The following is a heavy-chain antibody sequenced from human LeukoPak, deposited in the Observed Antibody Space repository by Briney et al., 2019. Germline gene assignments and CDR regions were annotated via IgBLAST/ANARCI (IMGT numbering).Heavy chain of an antibody. CDR1: GGSISDYF. V-gene: IGHV4-59*01. D-gene: IGHD3-10*01. J-gene: IGHJ5*02. CDR2: MHHSGSA. CDR3: AKVGKPYSRLLWFGELLFDP. Sequence: PSETLSLTCTVSGGSISDYFWSWVRQSPGKGLEWIGFMHHSGSANSNPSLRSRVTISMDTSKNQFSLKMTSVTAADTAVYYCAKVGKPYSRLLWFGELLFDPWGQGTLVTVSS.